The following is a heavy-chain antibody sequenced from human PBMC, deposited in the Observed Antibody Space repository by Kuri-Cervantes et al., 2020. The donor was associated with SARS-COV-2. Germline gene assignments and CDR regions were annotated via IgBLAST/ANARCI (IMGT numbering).Heavy chain of an antibody. Sequence: GSLRLSCTVSGGSISSSSYYWGWIRQPPGKGLEWIGSIYYSGSTYYNPSLKSRVTISVYTSKNQFSLKLSSVTAADTAVYYCARGEMATIGIDYWGQGTLVTVSS. D-gene: IGHD5-24*01. CDR3: ARGEMATIGIDY. V-gene: IGHV4-39*01. J-gene: IGHJ4*02. CDR2: IYYSGST. CDR1: GGSISSSSYY.